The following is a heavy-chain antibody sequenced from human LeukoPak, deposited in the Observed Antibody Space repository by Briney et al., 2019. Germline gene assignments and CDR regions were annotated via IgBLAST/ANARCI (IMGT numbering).Heavy chain of an antibody. Sequence: PSETLSLTCAVSGYSISSGYYWGWIRQPPGKGLEWIGRINTSGSTNYNPSLKSRVTMSADTSKNQFSLQLSSVTATDTAVYYCARGRAVAEYWGQGTLVTVSS. CDR1: GYSISSGYY. D-gene: IGHD6-19*01. CDR2: INTSGST. J-gene: IGHJ4*02. CDR3: ARGRAVAEY. V-gene: IGHV4-38-2*01.